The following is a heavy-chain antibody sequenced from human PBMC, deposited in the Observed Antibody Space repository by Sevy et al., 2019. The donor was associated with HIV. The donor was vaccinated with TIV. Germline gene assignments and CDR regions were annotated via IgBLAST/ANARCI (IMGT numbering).Heavy chain of an antibody. CDR3: AKSTYYDFWSGYLYYYYYYGMDV. Sequence: GGSLRLSCAASGFTFSSYAMSWVRQAPGKGLEWVSAISGSGGSTYYADSVKGRFTISRDNSKNTLYLQMNSLRAEDTAVDYCAKSTYYDFWSGYLYYYYYYGMDVWGQGTTVTVSS. CDR1: GFTFSSYA. V-gene: IGHV3-23*01. CDR2: ISGSGGST. J-gene: IGHJ6*02. D-gene: IGHD3-3*01.